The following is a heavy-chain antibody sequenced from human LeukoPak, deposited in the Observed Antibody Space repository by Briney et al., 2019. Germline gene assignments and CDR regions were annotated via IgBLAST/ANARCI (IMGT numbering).Heavy chain of an antibody. D-gene: IGHD6-13*01. CDR3: GRGLYSNSGSWFDS. J-gene: IGHJ5*01. CDR1: VFTFSTYK. CDR2: IIKTGKTI. V-gene: IGHV3-48*02. Sequence: GGSLRLSCAASVFTFSTYKLNWVRQAPGRGLEWISFIIKTGKTIYSAHSVKGALTISTENTQNSLFFQINSVRDASTDVYYCGRGLYSNSGSWFDSWSQGTLVTVSS.